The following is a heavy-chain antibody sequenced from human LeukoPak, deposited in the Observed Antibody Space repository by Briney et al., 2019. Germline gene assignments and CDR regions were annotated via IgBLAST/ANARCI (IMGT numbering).Heavy chain of an antibody. CDR3: ARDPLYCSGGSCYPTNDAFDI. CDR2: ISSSGSTI. V-gene: IGHV3-48*03. J-gene: IGHJ3*02. D-gene: IGHD2-15*01. Sequence: GGPLRLSCAASGFTFSSYEMNWVRQAPGKGLEWVSYISSSGSTIYYADSVKGQFTISRDNAKNSLYLQMNSLRAEDTAVYYCARDPLYCSGGSCYPTNDAFDIWGQGTMVTVSS. CDR1: GFTFSSYE.